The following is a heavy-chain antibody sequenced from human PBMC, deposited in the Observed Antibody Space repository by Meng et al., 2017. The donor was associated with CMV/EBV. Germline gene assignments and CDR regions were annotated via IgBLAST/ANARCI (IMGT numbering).Heavy chain of an antibody. J-gene: IGHJ4*02. CDR3: AREDDDFWSGYYPGDY. Sequence: ASVQVSCKASGYTFTGYYMHWVRQAPGQGLEWMGWINPNSGGTNYAQKFQGRVTMTRDTSISTAYMELSRLRSDDTAVYYCAREDDDFWSGYYPGDYWGQGTLVTVSS. CDR2: INPNSGGT. CDR1: GYTFTGYY. V-gene: IGHV1-2*02. D-gene: IGHD3-3*01.